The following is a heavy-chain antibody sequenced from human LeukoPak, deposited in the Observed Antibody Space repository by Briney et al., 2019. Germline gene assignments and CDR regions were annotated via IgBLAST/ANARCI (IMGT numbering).Heavy chain of an antibody. Sequence: GSTITNTGGGKYYGDSVKGRFTISRDNSKNMLYLQMNSLRAEDTAMYYCAKVSEGMYYFDFWGQGTLVTVSS. CDR2: ITNTGGGK. J-gene: IGHJ4*02. V-gene: IGHV3-23*01. CDR3: AKVSEGMYYFDF.